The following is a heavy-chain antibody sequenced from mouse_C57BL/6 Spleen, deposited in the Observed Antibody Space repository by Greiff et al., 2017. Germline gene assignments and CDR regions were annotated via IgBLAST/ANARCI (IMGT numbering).Heavy chain of an antibody. J-gene: IGHJ3*01. CDR1: GYTFTSYW. CDR3: AREGYDGGAY. V-gene: IGHV1-61*01. Sequence: QVQLQQPGAELVRPGSSVKLSCKASGYTFTSYWMDWVKQRPGQGLEWIGNIYPSDSETHYNQKFKDKATLTVDKSSSTAYMQLSSLTSEDSAVYYCAREGYDGGAYWGQGTLVTVSA. CDR2: IYPSDSET. D-gene: IGHD2-3*01.